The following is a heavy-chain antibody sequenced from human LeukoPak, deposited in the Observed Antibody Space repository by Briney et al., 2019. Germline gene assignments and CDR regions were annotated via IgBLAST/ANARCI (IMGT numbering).Heavy chain of an antibody. J-gene: IGHJ4*02. V-gene: IGHV4-4*02. CDR3: ARASPRWATSTPIDY. CDR1: GGSISSSNW. CDR2: IYHSGST. Sequence: SETLSLTCAVSGGSISSSNWWSRVRQPPGKGLEWIGEIYHSGSTNCNPSLKSRVTISVDTSKNQFSLKLSSVTAADTAVYYCARASPRWATSTPIDYWGQGTLVTVSS. D-gene: IGHD1-26*01.